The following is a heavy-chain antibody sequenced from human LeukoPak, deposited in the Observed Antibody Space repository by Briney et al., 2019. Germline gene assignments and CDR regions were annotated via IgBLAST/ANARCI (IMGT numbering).Heavy chain of an antibody. D-gene: IGHD3-9*01. Sequence: GGSLRLSCAASGFTFSSYAMSWVRQAPGKGLEWVSGINWNGGSTGYADSVKGRFTISRDNAKNSLYLQMNSLRAEDTALYYCARASRRNYDILTGYYRGAFDIWGQGTMVTVSS. CDR1: GFTFSSYA. CDR2: INWNGGST. J-gene: IGHJ3*02. V-gene: IGHV3-20*04. CDR3: ARASRRNYDILTGYYRGAFDI.